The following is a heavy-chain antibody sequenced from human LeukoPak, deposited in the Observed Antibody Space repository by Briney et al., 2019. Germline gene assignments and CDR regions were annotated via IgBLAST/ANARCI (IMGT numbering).Heavy chain of an antibody. V-gene: IGHV4-30-4*01. D-gene: IGHD3-10*01. CDR1: GGSISSGDYY. CDR3: AREFGVTNWFDP. J-gene: IGHJ5*02. Sequence: SQTLSLTCTVSGGSISSGDYYRSCIRQPPGQGLEWIGYIYYSGSTYYNPSLKSRVTISVDTSKNQFSLKLSSVTAADTAVYYCAREFGVTNWFDPWGQGTLVTVSS. CDR2: IYYSGST.